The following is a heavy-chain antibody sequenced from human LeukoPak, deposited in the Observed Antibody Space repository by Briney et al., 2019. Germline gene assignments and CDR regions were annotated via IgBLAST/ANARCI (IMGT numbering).Heavy chain of an antibody. V-gene: IGHV3-11*04. CDR1: GFTFSDYY. Sequence: GGSLRLSCAASGFTFSDYYMSWIRQAPGKGLEWVSYISSSDTRYYADSVKGRFTISRDNAKNSLCLQMNSLRGEDTAVYYCARGGAVTTSYYFDYWGQGTLVTVSS. J-gene: IGHJ4*02. CDR2: ISSSDTR. D-gene: IGHD4-17*01. CDR3: ARGGAVTTSYYFDY.